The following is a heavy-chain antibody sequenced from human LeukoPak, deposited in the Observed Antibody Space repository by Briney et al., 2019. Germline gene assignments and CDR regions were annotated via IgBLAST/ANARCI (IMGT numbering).Heavy chain of an antibody. V-gene: IGHV4-34*01. CDR2: SIHSGST. Sequence: PSETLSLTCGVYGGSFSGHYWSWIRQPPGKGLEWIGESIHSGSTNYNPSLESRVTISLDKPKNQFSLKLSSVTAADTAVYYCARGQTQLWINYWGQGTLVTVSS. CDR1: GGSFSGHY. D-gene: IGHD5-18*01. CDR3: ARGQTQLWINY. J-gene: IGHJ4*02.